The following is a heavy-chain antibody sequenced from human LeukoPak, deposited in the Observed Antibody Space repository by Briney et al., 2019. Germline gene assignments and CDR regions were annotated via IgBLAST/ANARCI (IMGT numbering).Heavy chain of an antibody. CDR2: IKEDGSET. CDR1: GFIFKKYW. J-gene: IGHJ3*02. D-gene: IGHD1-26*01. V-gene: IGHV3-7*01. CDR3: ARGIGGSYLGAFDI. Sequence: GGSLRLSCAASGFIFKKYWMNWVRQVPGKGLECLANIKEDGSETYYADSVKGRFTISRDNSENTLYLQMNSLRAEDTAVYYCARGIGGSYLGAFDIWGQGTMVTVSS.